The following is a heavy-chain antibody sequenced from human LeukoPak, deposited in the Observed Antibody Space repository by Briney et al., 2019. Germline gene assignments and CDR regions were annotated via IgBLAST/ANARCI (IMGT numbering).Heavy chain of an antibody. D-gene: IGHD1-1*01. V-gene: IGHV1-2*02. CDR1: GYTFTGYY. Sequence: ASVKVSCKASGYTFTGYYLHWVRQAPGQGLEWMGWINPNSGDTNFAQKFHGRVTMTRDTAISTAYMELSGLTSDDTAFYYCARDDTVKIWNSPDCWGQGTLVTVSS. CDR3: ARDDTVKIWNSPDC. CDR2: INPNSGDT. J-gene: IGHJ4*02.